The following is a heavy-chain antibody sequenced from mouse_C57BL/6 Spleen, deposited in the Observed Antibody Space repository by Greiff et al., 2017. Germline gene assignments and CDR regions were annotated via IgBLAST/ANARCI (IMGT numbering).Heavy chain of an antibody. CDR3: ARGVYDSNYPIAY. CDR2: IFPGSGST. Sequence: QVQLQQPGPELVKPGASVMISCKASGYTFTDYYINWVKQRPGRGLEWIGWIFPGSGSTKYNEKFKGKATLTVDKSSSTAYMMLSSLTSEDSAVYSCARGVYDSNYPIAYWGQGTLVTVSA. CDR1: GYTFTDYY. J-gene: IGHJ3*01. D-gene: IGHD2-5*01. V-gene: IGHV1-75*01.